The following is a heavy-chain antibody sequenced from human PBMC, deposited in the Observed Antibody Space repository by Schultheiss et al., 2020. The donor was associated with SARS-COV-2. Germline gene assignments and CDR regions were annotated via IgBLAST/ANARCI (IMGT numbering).Heavy chain of an antibody. Sequence: GGSLRLSCGASGFTVRSNYMSWVRQAPGKGLVWVSRINSDGSSTSYADSVKGRFTISRENAKNSLYLQMNSLRAGDTAVYYCARDHVFRGYDFGYYGMDVWGQGTTVTVSS. CDR2: INSDGSST. J-gene: IGHJ6*02. V-gene: IGHV3-74*01. D-gene: IGHD5-12*01. CDR3: ARDHVFRGYDFGYYGMDV. CDR1: GFTVRSNY.